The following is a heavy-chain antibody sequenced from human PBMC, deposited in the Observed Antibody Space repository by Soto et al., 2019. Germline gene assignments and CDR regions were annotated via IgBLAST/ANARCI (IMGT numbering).Heavy chain of an antibody. D-gene: IGHD2-8*01. CDR2: ISGSGGSI. Sequence: PGGSLRLSCAASGFTFSSYAMSWVRQAPGKGLEWVSAISGSGGSIYYADSVKGRFTISRDNSKNTLYLQLNSLRAEDTAVYYCARNCSNGVCSNYWGQGTLVTVSS. CDR3: ARNCSNGVCSNY. J-gene: IGHJ4*02. CDR1: GFTFSSYA. V-gene: IGHV3-23*01.